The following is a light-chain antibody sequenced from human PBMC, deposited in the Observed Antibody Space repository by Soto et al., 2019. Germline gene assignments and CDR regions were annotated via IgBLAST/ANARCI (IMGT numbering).Light chain of an antibody. J-gene: IGKJ1*01. Sequence: EIVLTQSPGTLSLSPGERATLSCRASQSVSSSYLAWYQQKPGQAPRLLIYGASSRATGIPDRFSGSGSGTDFTLTISGLQSEDSGVYYCLQHYSWPWTFGQGTKVDNK. CDR3: LQHYSWPWT. CDR2: GAS. V-gene: IGKV3-20*01. CDR1: QSVSSSY.